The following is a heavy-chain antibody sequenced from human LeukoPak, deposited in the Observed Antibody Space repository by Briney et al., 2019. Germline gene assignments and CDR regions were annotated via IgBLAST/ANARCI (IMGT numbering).Heavy chain of an antibody. D-gene: IGHD6-13*01. Sequence: PSETLSLTCTVSGGYIRSSSYSWGWIRQPPGKGLEWIGSIYYSGTTYYNPSLRSRVTISVDTSKNQFSLKLSSVIAADTAVYYCARLYSSREYYIDYWGQGSLVTASS. CDR1: GGYIRSSSYS. V-gene: IGHV4-39*01. CDR2: IYYSGTT. J-gene: IGHJ4*02. CDR3: ARLYSSREYYIDY.